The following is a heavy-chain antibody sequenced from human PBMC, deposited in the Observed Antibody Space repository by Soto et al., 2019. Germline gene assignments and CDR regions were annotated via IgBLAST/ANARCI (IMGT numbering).Heavy chain of an antibody. Sequence: QVQLVQSGAEVKKPGASVKVSCKASGYTFTNYGISLVRQAPGQGLEWMGWISAYTGNTNYEQKVQGRVTMTTDTSTSTAYMEVRSLRSDDTAVYYCARESPTRGVDVWGQGTTVTVSS. CDR2: ISAYTGNT. CDR3: ARESPTRGVDV. V-gene: IGHV1-18*01. CDR1: GYTFTNYG. J-gene: IGHJ6*02.